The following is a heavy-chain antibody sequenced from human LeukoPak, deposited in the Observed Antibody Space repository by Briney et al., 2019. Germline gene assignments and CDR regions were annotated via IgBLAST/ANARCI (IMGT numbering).Heavy chain of an antibody. CDR2: INWNGGST. CDR3: AKDLYYYDSSGYYSHRPLDY. V-gene: IGHV3-20*04. J-gene: IGHJ4*02. CDR1: GFTFSNYA. D-gene: IGHD3-22*01. Sequence: GGSLRLSCAASGFTFSNYAMSWVRQAPGKGLEWVSGINWNGGSTGYADSVKGRFTISRDNAKNSLYLQMNSLRAEDTAVYYCAKDLYYYDSSGYYSHRPLDYWGQGTLVTVSS.